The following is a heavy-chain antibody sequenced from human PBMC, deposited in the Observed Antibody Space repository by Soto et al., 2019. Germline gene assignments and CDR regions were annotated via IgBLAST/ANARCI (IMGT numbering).Heavy chain of an antibody. Sequence: GGSLRLSCAASGFTFSSYEMNWVRQAPGKGLEWVSYISSSGSTIYYADSVKGRFTISRDNAKNSLYRQMNSLRAEDTAVYYCARGRSYDFWSGHYYYYGMDVWGQGTTVTVSS. CDR3: ARGRSYDFWSGHYYYYGMDV. J-gene: IGHJ6*02. CDR2: ISSSGSTI. V-gene: IGHV3-48*03. D-gene: IGHD3-3*01. CDR1: GFTFSSYE.